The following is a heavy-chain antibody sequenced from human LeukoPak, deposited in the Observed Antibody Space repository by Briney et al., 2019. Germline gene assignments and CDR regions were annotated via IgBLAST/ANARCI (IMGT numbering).Heavy chain of an antibody. D-gene: IGHD3-16*01. CDR2: ISSSSSYI. J-gene: IGHJ4*02. Sequence: GGSLRLSCAASGFTFSSYSMNWVRQAPGKGLEWVSSISSSSSYIYYADSVKGRFTISRDNAKNSLYLQMNSLRAEDTAVYYCARRLGGPYYFDYWGQGTLVTVSS. CDR1: GFTFSSYS. CDR3: ARRLGGPYYFDY. V-gene: IGHV3-21*04.